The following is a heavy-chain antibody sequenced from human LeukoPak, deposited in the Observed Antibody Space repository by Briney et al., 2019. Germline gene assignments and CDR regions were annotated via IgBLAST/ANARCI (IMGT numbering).Heavy chain of an antibody. CDR3: ARVVGAIV. CDR2: IYYSGST. V-gene: IGHV4-39*01. Sequence: PSETLSLTCTVSGGSIGSSSYYWGWIRQPPGKGLEWIGSIYYSGSTYYNPSLKSRVTISVDTSKNQFSLKLSSVTAADTAVYYCARVVGAIVWGQGTLVTVSS. J-gene: IGHJ4*02. CDR1: GGSIGSSSYY. D-gene: IGHD1-26*01.